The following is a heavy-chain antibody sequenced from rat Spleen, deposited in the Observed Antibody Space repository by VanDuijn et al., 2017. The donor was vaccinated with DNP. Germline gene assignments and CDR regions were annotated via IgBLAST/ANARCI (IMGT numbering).Heavy chain of an antibody. Sequence: EVQLVEPGGGLVQPGRSLKLSCVASGFPFSSYWMYWIRQAPGKGLEWVASINTDGGNTYYPDSVKGRFTISRDNAENTVYLQMNSLRSEDTATYYCANYNYYDGTYWGQGVMVTVSS. V-gene: IGHV5-58*01. CDR2: INTDGGNT. CDR1: GFPFSSYW. D-gene: IGHD1-12*02. J-gene: IGHJ2*01. CDR3: ANYNYYDGTY.